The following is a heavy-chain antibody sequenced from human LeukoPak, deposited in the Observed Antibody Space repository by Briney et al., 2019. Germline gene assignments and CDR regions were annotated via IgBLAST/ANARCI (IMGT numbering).Heavy chain of an antibody. CDR2: ISYDGSNK. D-gene: IGHD3-9*01. CDR3: ATKNYDILTGYGDFDY. Sequence: PGGSLRLSCAASGSTFSSYGMHWVRQAPGKGLEWVAVISYDGSNKYYADSVKGRFTISRDNSKNTLYLQMNSLRAEDTAVYYCATKNYDILTGYGDFDYWGQGTLVAVSS. V-gene: IGHV3-30*03. J-gene: IGHJ4*02. CDR1: GSTFSSYG.